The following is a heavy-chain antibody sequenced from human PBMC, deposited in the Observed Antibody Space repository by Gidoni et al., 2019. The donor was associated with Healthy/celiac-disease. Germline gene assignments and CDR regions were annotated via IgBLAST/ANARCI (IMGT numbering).Heavy chain of an antibody. Sequence: TSYDINWVRQATGQGLEWMGWMNPNSGNTGYAQKFQGRVTMTRNTSISTAYMELSSLRSEDTAVYYCARGRYCSGGSCYSGYYGMDVWGQGTTVTVSS. CDR1: TSYD. CDR3: ARGRYCSGGSCYSGYYGMDV. V-gene: IGHV1-8*01. J-gene: IGHJ6*02. CDR2: MNPNSGNT. D-gene: IGHD2-15*01.